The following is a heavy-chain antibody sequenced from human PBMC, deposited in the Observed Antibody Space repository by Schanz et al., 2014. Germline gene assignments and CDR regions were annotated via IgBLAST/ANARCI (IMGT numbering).Heavy chain of an antibody. CDR1: GFTFSSYA. J-gene: IGHJ6*02. Sequence: EVQLVESGGGLVQPGGSLRLSCAASGFTFSSYAMSWVRQAPGKGLEWVSAISGSGGSPTYYADSVKGRFTVSRDNAKNSLYLQMNSLRDEDTAVYYCARDPPPTYRRSSAAFGWYYYGMDVWGQGTTVTVSS. D-gene: IGHD6-6*01. V-gene: IGHV3-23*04. CDR3: ARDPPPTYRRSSAAFGWYYYGMDV. CDR2: ISGSGGSPT.